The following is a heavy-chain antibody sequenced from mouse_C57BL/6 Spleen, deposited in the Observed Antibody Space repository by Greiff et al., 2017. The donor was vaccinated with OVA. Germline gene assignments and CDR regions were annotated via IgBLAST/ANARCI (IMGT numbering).Heavy chain of an antibody. Sequence: QVQLQQSGPELVKPGASVKLSCKASGYTFTSYDINWVKQRPGQGLEWIGWIYPRDGSTKYNEKFKGKATLTVDTSSSTAYMALHRLTSEGPGFFCGRTRGRNWDGDVWGTGTTLTVSS. V-gene: IGHV1-85*01. J-gene: IGHJ1*03. D-gene: IGHD1-1*02. CDR1: GYTFTSYD. CDR3: RTRGRNWDGDV. CDR2: IYPRDGST.